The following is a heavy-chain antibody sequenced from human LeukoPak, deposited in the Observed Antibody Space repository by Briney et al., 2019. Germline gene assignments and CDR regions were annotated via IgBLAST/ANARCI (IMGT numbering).Heavy chain of an antibody. D-gene: IGHD4-17*01. Sequence: SGTLSLTCAVSGGSISSSNWWSWVRQPPGKGLEWIGEIYHSGSTNYNPSLKSRVTISVDKSKNQFSLKLSSVTAADTAVYYCARSRTTVDGYFDYWGQGTLVTVSS. CDR1: GGSISSSNW. CDR2: IYHSGST. V-gene: IGHV4-4*02. J-gene: IGHJ4*02. CDR3: ARSRTTVDGYFDY.